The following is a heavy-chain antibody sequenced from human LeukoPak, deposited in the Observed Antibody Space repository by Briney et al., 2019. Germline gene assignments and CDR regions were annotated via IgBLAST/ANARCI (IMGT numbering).Heavy chain of an antibody. CDR3: ARGGYYDSSGDNWFDP. V-gene: IGHV4-31*02. D-gene: IGHD3-22*01. CDR1: GFTFSSYS. CDR2: IYYSGST. J-gene: IGHJ5*02. Sequence: LRLSCAASGFTFSSYSMNWIRQHPGKGLEWIGYIYYSGSTYYNPSLKSRVTISVDTSKNQFSLKLSSVTAADTAVYYCARGGYYDSSGDNWFDPRGQGTLVTVSS.